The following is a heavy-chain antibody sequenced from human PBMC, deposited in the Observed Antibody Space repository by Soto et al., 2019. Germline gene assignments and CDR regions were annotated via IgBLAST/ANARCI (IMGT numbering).Heavy chain of an antibody. V-gene: IGHV3-21*01. CDR1: GFAFQTYT. Sequence: EGQLVESGGGLVKHGGSLRLSCAASGFAFQTYTMEWLRQPPGKGLEWVSSITISGNYIYYADSVKGRFTISRDNGRNSVYLQMNSLRAEDTAVYYCAKVGVLRTNFRWFDLWGQGTLVTVSS. D-gene: IGHD2-8*01. J-gene: IGHJ5*02. CDR3: AKVGVLRTNFRWFDL. CDR2: ITISGNYI.